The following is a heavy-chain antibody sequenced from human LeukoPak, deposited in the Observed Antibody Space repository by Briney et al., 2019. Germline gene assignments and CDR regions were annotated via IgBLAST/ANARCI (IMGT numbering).Heavy chain of an antibody. D-gene: IGHD6-6*01. CDR2: IYSGGST. Sequence: GGSLRLSCAASGFTVSSNYMTWVRQAPGKGLEWVSVIYSGGSTYYADSVKGRFTISRDNSKNTLYLQMNSLRAEDTAVYYCARSGKAAHLRYMDVWGKGTTVTVSS. J-gene: IGHJ6*03. CDR1: GFTVSSNY. V-gene: IGHV3-66*01. CDR3: ARSGKAAHLRYMDV.